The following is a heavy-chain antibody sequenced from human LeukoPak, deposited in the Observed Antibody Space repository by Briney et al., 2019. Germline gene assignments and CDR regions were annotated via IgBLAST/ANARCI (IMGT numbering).Heavy chain of an antibody. D-gene: IGHD3-3*01. CDR3: ARARSGYDFFVDY. Sequence: KPSETLSLTCTVSGGSVSGATYYWNWIRQPPGKGLEWIGYIYYSGSTKHNPPLKSRGTISIDTSKSQFSLKLSSVTAADTAVYYCARARSGYDFFVDYWGQGTLVTVSS. V-gene: IGHV4-61*01. CDR2: IYYSGST. J-gene: IGHJ4*02. CDR1: GGSVSGATYY.